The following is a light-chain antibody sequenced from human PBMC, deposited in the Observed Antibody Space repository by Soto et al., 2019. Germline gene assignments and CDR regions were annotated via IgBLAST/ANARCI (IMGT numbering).Light chain of an antibody. Sequence: QLVLTQPPSVSGAPGQRVTISCTGSSSNIGAGYDVHWYQQLPGTAPKLLIYGNSNRPSGVPDRFSGSKSGTSASLAITGLQAEDEADYYCQSYDSSLSVGVFGGGTKVTVL. J-gene: IGLJ2*01. V-gene: IGLV1-40*01. CDR2: GNS. CDR1: SSNIGAGYD. CDR3: QSYDSSLSVGV.